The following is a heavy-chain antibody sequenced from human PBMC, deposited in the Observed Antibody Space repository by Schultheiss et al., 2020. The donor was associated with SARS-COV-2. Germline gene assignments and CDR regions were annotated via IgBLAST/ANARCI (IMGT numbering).Heavy chain of an antibody. V-gene: IGHV1-2*02. J-gene: IGHJ4*02. CDR3: ARVGPIAVAAVDY. CDR2: ININSDGT. CDR1: GYTFTGYY. Sequence: ASVKVSCKASGYTFTGYYMHWVRQAPGQGLEWMGWININSDGTDYAQKFLGRVSMTRDTSISTAYMELSRLRSDDTAVYYCARVGPIAVAAVDYWGQGTLVTVSS. D-gene: IGHD6-19*01.